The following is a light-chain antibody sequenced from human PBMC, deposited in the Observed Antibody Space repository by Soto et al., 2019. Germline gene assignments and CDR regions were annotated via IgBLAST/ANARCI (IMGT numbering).Light chain of an antibody. CDR1: QSAGNF. CDR3: QQRNIWPPVT. Sequence: EMVLTQSPATLSVSPGEPSSLSCRASQSAGNFLASYQQKPGQAPRRLISGGSNRATGTPDRFSGSGSGTDFTLTISSLEPEDSAVYYCQQRNIWPPVTFGQGTRLEI. J-gene: IGKJ5*01. CDR2: GGS. V-gene: IGKV3-11*01.